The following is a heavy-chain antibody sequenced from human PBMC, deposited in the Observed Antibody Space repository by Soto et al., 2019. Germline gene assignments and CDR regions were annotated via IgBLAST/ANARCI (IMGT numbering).Heavy chain of an antibody. CDR1: GDSVTSVSDY. Sequence: PSETLSLTCTVSGDSVTSVSDYWCWIRQPPGKGLEWIGYLYYSGSGDYNPSLGSPVTISIDTSKNQFSLKLTSMTAADTAVYYCARGVGFGYYYYHMDLWGQGTTVTVSS. J-gene: IGHJ6*02. D-gene: IGHD3-10*01. CDR3: ARGVGFGYYYYHMDL. CDR2: LYYSGSG. V-gene: IGHV4-61*01.